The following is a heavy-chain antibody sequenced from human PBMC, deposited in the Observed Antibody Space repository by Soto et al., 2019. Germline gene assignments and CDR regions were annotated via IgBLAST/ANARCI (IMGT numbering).Heavy chain of an antibody. J-gene: IGHJ5*02. V-gene: IGHV4-31*03. Sequence: LSLTCTVSDGCFSSGSYYWSWIRLHPGKGLEWIGYIYYSGSTYYSPSLKIRVTISVDTSKNQFSLKLSSVTAADTAVYYCARNNSRPARWFHPWGKAILLTVS. CDR1: DGCFSSGSYY. CDR3: ARNNSRPARWFHP. CDR2: IYYSGST. D-gene: IGHD1-1*01.